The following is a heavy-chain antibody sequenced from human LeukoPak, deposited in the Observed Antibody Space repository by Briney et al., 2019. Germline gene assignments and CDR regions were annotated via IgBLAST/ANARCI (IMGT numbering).Heavy chain of an antibody. CDR3: ARAEGPFHNWFDP. Sequence: GRSLRLSCAASGFTFSSYGMHWVRQAPGKGLEWVAVIWYDGSNKYYADSVKGRFTISRDNSKNTLYLQVNSLRAEDTAVYYCARAEGPFHNWFDPWGQGTLVTVSS. CDR1: GFTFSSYG. V-gene: IGHV3-33*01. D-gene: IGHD2/OR15-2a*01. CDR2: IWYDGSNK. J-gene: IGHJ5*02.